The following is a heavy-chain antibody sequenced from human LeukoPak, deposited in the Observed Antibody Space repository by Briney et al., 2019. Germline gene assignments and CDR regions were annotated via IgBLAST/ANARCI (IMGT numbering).Heavy chain of an antibody. J-gene: IGHJ4*02. D-gene: IGHD5-18*01. V-gene: IGHV3-23*05. Sequence: GGSLRLSCAASGFTFNRSWMNWVRQAPGKGLEWVSVTDTSGVITYYTDSVKGRFTISRDNSKNTLNLQTDSLRVEDTAVYYCAKGDTGVIRRYYLDSWGQGTLVTVSS. CDR1: GFTFNRSW. CDR3: AKGDTGVIRRYYLDS. CDR2: TDTSGVIT.